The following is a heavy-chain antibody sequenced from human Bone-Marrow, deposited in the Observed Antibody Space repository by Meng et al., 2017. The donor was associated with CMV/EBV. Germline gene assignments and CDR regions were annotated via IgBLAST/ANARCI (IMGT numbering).Heavy chain of an antibody. J-gene: IGHJ4*02. V-gene: IGHV3-74*01. Sequence: GGSLRLSCAASGFTFSSYDMHWVRQAPGKGLVWVSRINSDGSSTSYADSVKGRFTISRDNAKNTLYLQMNSLRAEDTAVYYCAREGWFGELGVRYFDYWGQGTLVTVSS. CDR3: AREGWFGELGVRYFDY. CDR1: GFTFSSYD. CDR2: INSDGSST. D-gene: IGHD3-10*01.